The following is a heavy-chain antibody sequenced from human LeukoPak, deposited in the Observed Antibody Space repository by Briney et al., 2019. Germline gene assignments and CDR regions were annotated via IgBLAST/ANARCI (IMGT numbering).Heavy chain of an antibody. J-gene: IGHJ4*02. Sequence: SETLSLTCSVYGDSISSSSYYWAWIRQPPGKGLEWIGSIYYSGSTYYNPSLKSRVTISVDTSKNQFSLKLSSVTAADTAVYYCARVESRQSYSGTYGYWGQGTLVTVSS. D-gene: IGHD1-26*01. CDR3: ARVESRQSYSGTYGY. CDR1: GDSISSSSYY. CDR2: IYYSGST. V-gene: IGHV4-39*01.